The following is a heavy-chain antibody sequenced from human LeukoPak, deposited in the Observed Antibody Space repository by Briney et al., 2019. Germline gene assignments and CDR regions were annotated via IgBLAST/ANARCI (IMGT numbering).Heavy chain of an antibody. CDR2: MNLNSGNT. Sequence: GASVKVSCKASGYTFTSYDINWVRQATGQGLGWMGWMNLNSGNTGYAQKFQGRVTMTRNTSISTAYMELSSLRSEDTAVYYCARGLYCSGGSCYGWFDPWGQGTLVTVSS. CDR3: ARGLYCSGGSCYGWFDP. CDR1: GYTFTSYD. J-gene: IGHJ5*02. D-gene: IGHD2-15*01. V-gene: IGHV1-8*01.